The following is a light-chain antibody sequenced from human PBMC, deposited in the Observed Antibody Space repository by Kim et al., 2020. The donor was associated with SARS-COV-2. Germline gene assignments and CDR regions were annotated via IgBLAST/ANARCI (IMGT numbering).Light chain of an antibody. V-gene: IGKV3-20*01. J-gene: IGKJ1*01. CDR2: GAS. CDR1: QTVTNNF. Sequence: SPAGRATLSCRATQTVTNNFLAWYQQKPGQAPRLLIYGASRRATGIQARISGSGSGTDFTLTISRLEPEDSAVYYCQQYGSSLQTFGQGTKVDIK. CDR3: QQYGSSLQT.